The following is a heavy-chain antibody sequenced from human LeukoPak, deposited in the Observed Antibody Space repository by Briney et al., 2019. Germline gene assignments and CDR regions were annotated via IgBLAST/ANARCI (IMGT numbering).Heavy chain of an antibody. Sequence: SVKVSCKASGYTFTSYDISWVRQAPGQGLEWMGGIIPIFGTANYAQKFHGRVTITTDESTSTAYMELSSLRSEDTAVYYCARGRTYYDFWSYHRSDAFDIWGQGTMVTVSS. CDR1: GYTFTSYD. J-gene: IGHJ3*02. D-gene: IGHD3-3*01. CDR3: ARGRTYYDFWSYHRSDAFDI. V-gene: IGHV1-69*05. CDR2: IIPIFGTA.